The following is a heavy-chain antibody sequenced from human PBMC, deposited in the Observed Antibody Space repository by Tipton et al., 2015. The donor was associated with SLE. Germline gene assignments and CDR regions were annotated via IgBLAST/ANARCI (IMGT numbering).Heavy chain of an antibody. Sequence: SLRLSCAASGFTFSSYEMNWVRQAPGKGLECVSYISSSGSTIYYADSVKGRFTISRDSAKNSLYLQMNSLRAEDTAVYYCVRGGGSSSGRWFDPWGRGTLVTVSS. D-gene: IGHD3-10*01. CDR3: VRGGGSSSGRWFDP. J-gene: IGHJ5*02. CDR2: ISSSGSTI. V-gene: IGHV3-48*03. CDR1: GFTFSSYE.